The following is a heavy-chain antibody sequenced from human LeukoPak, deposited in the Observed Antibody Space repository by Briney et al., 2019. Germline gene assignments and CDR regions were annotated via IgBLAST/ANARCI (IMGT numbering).Heavy chain of an antibody. V-gene: IGHV3-23*01. CDR2: ISGSGGST. D-gene: IGHD6-13*01. J-gene: IGHJ3*02. CDR1: GFTFSSYA. Sequence: GGSLRLSCAASGFTFSSYAMSWVRQAPGKGLEWVSSISGSGGSTYYADSVKGRFTISRDNSKNTLYLQMNSLRAEDTAVYYCAKGRGIAAAVSSAFDIWGQGTMVTVSS. CDR3: AKGRGIAAAVSSAFDI.